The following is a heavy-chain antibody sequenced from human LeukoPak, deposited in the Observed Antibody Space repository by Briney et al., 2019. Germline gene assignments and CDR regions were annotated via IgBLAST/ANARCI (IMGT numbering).Heavy chain of an antibody. CDR2: IYASGRT. D-gene: IGHD3-10*01. CDR1: GSSIRTYY. V-gene: IGHV4-4*07. Sequence: SETLSLTCTVSGSSIRTYYWSWIRQSAGKGLEWIGRIYASGRTNYSPSFKSRVTVSVDTSKNQFSMNLTSVTAADTAVYYCARHGEKYFEKWGQGTLVTVSS. J-gene: IGHJ4*02. CDR3: ARHGEKYFEK.